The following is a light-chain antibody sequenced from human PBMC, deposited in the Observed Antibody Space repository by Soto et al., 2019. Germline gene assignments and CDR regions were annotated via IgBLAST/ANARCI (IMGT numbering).Light chain of an antibody. J-gene: IGKJ4*01. CDR3: QQGYSMPLT. CDR2: AAS. CDR1: ERISSY. Sequence: DIPMTQSPASLAVSVGDRVTISCRASERISSYLNWYQQKPGKAPKLLIYAASTLQSGVPSRFSGSRSGTDFTLTISSLQPEDFATYFCQQGYSMPLTFGGGTRVEI. V-gene: IGKV1-39*01.